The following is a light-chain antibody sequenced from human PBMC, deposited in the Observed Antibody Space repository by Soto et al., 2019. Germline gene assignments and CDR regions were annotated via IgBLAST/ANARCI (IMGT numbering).Light chain of an antibody. CDR2: EDS. V-gene: IGLV2-23*01. J-gene: IGLJ1*01. CDR3: CSYAGSNYV. CDR1: SSDVGSYNL. Sequence: QSVLTQPASVSGSPGQSITISCTGTSSDVGSYNLVSWFQQHPGKAPKLMIYEDSKRPSGVSNRFSGSKSGNTASLTISGLQAEDEADYYCCSYAGSNYVFGTGTKVTVL.